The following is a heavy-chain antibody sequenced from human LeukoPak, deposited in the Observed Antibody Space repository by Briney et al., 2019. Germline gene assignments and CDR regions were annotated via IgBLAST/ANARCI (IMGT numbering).Heavy chain of an antibody. CDR1: GGSISSYY. Sequence: PSETLSLTCTVSGGSISSYYWSWIRQPAGKGLEWIGRIYTSGSTNYNPSLKSRVTMSVDTSKNQFSLKLSSVTAADTAVYYCARLARYSSSPISPLYYHYYMDVWGKGTTVTVSS. CDR2: IYTSGST. V-gene: IGHV4-4*07. CDR3: ARLARYSSSPISPLYYHYYMDV. D-gene: IGHD6-19*01. J-gene: IGHJ6*03.